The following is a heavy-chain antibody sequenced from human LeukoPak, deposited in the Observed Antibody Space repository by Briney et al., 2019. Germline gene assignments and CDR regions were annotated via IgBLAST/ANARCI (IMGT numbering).Heavy chain of an antibody. J-gene: IGHJ4*02. CDR2: INHSGST. CDR1: GGSFTDFY. Sequence: SETLSLTCAVYGGSFTDFYWSWIRQPPGKGLEWIGEINHSGSTNYTPSLKSRLTISVDTSKNQLSLMLSTVAAADTAVYYCARGGGTGWYIDYWGPGTLVTVSS. CDR3: ARGGGTGWYIDY. D-gene: IGHD6-19*01. V-gene: IGHV4-34*01.